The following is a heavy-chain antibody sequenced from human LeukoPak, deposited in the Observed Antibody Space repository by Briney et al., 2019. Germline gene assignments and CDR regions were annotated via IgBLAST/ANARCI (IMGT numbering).Heavy chain of an antibody. V-gene: IGHV3-7*01. CDR1: GFTFSRHW. CDR3: ARDGGHSTDLDY. J-gene: IGHJ4*02. D-gene: IGHD2-8*02. Sequence: PGWSLRLSCATSGFTFSRHWMTWVRQAPGKGPEWVANIKQDGSERYYVHSVKGQFTISRDNAKNSLYLQMNSLRAEDTAVYYCARDGGHSTDLDYWGQGILVTVSS. CDR2: IKQDGSER.